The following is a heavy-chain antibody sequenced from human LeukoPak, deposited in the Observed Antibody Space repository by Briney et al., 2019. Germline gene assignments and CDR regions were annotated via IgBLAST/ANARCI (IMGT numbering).Heavy chain of an antibody. CDR2: INPSTGNT. CDR3: ARSRTIWGSYRSALLGY. CDR1: GYTFTYYY. D-gene: IGHD3-16*02. V-gene: IGHV1-2*02. J-gene: IGHJ4*02. Sequence: ASVKVSCKASGYTFTYYYIHWVRQAPGQGLEWMGKINPSTGNTDYAQKFQGRVTMTRDTSISTAYMELSRLRSDDTAVYYCARSRTIWGSYRSALLGYWGQGTLVTVSS.